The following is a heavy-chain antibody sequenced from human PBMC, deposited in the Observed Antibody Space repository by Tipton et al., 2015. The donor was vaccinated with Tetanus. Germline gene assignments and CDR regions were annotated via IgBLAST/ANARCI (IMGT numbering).Heavy chain of an antibody. V-gene: IGHV4-39*01. D-gene: IGHD4-23*01. CDR2: IYYGGNT. J-gene: IGHJ4*02. CDR3: ATGRRAVGFGY. CDR1: GCSVSSESYY. Sequence: TLSLTCTVSGCSVSSESYYLAWICQTPGKGREWIGSIYYGGNTYYNPSLKSRLTMAVDTSKTQVSLKLSSVTAAGTAVYYCATGRRAVGFGYWGQGALVTVSS.